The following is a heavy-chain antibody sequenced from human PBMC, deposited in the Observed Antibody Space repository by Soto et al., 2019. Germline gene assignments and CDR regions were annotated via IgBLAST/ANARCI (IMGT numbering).Heavy chain of an antibody. CDR1: GVSLNISS. Sequence: PGGSLRLSCAASGVSLNISSVDWVRKAPGKGLEWVSYISSSSSTIYYADSVKGRFTISRDNAKNSLYLQMNSLKASDTAMYYCASQGYCSSSSCYEYSISIYWGQGTLVTVSS. V-gene: IGHV3-48*01. CDR3: ASQGYCSSSSCYEYSISIY. CDR2: ISSSSSTI. D-gene: IGHD2-2*01. J-gene: IGHJ4*02.